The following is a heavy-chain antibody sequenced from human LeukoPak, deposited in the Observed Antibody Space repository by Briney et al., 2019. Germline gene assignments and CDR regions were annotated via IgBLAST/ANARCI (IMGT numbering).Heavy chain of an antibody. CDR2: INHSGST. J-gene: IGHJ4*02. V-gene: IGHV4-34*01. CDR1: GGSFSGYY. D-gene: IGHD3-3*01. CDR3: ARAGRGSGYLSY. Sequence: SETLSLTCAAYGGSFSGYYWSWIRQPPGKGLEWIGEINHSGSTNYNPSLKSRVTISVDTSKNQCSLKLSSVTAADTAVYYCARAGRGSGYLSYWGQGTLVTVSS.